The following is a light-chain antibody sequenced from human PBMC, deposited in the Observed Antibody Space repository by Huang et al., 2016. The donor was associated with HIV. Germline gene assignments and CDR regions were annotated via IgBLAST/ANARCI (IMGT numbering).Light chain of an antibody. J-gene: IGKJ3*01. CDR3: QVYGTSPPGP. V-gene: IGKV3-20*01. Sequence: EIVLTQSPGTLSLSPGERATLSCRASQSVSGSYLAWDQQKPGQAPRLLIYGASSRATCIPDRFSGSGSGTDFTLTITRLEPEDTALYYCQVYGTSPPGPFGPGATVHIE. CDR1: QSVSGSY. CDR2: GAS.